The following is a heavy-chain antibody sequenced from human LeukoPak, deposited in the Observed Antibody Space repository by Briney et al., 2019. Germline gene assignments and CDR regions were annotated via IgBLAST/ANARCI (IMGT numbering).Heavy chain of an antibody. V-gene: IGHV3-9*01. CDR3: ALGSGLGVTTHTGY. D-gene: IGHD4-17*01. J-gene: IGHJ4*02. CDR2: ISWDSGSI. Sequence: PGRSLRLSCAASGFTFYDYAMHWVRQAPGKGLEWVSDISWDSGSIGYEESVKGRFTISRDKAKTSLYLQMTSLRAEDTALYYCALGSGLGVTTHTGYWGQGTLVTVSS. CDR1: GFTFYDYA.